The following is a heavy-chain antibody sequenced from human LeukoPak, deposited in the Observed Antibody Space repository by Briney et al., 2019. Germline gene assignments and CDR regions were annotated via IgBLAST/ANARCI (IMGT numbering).Heavy chain of an antibody. J-gene: IGHJ4*02. V-gene: IGHV3-48*03. CDR2: ISHSGSTI. CDR1: RFHISSYA. CDR3: ARGSSWL. D-gene: IGHD6-13*01. Sequence: GGSLRLYCAVSRFHISSYAMNWVRQAPGKGLKGDSYISHSGSTIHYADSVNGRFTISRDNAKNSLYLQMNSLRAEDTAVYYCARGSSWLWGQGTLVTDSS.